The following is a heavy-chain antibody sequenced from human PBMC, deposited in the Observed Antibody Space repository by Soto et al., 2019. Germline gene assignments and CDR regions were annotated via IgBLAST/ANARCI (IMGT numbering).Heavy chain of an antibody. D-gene: IGHD2-15*01. V-gene: IGHV3-48*03. CDR1: GFTFSSYE. Sequence: EVQLVESGGGLVQPGGSLRLSCAASGFTFSSYEMNWVRQAPGKGLEWVSYISSSGSTIYYADSVKGRFTISRDNAKNSLYLQMNSLRAEDTAVYYCARSDFVDVVAAIGFGYWGQGTLVTVSS. CDR3: ARSDFVDVVAAIGFGY. CDR2: ISSSGSTI. J-gene: IGHJ4*02.